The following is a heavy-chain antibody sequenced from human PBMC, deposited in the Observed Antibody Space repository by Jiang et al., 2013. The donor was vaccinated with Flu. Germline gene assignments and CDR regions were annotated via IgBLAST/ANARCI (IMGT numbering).Heavy chain of an antibody. V-gene: IGHV3-23*01. CDR3: AKDREGYNYWGTQMVY. D-gene: IGHD5-24*01. CDR1: GFKFNNFV. Sequence: QLLESGGGLVQPGGSLRLSCATSGFKFNNFVIVWVRQGPGKGLEWVASIAGDGGRIYYADSVKGRFTISRDSSKSTVYLQMTSLSAEDTAMYYCAKDREGYNYWGTQMVYWGQGALVTVST. CDR2: IAGDGGRI. J-gene: IGHJ4*02.